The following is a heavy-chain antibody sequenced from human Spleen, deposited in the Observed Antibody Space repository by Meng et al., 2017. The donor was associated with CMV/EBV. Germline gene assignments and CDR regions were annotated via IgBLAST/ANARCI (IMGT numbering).Heavy chain of an antibody. D-gene: IGHD2/OR15-2a*01. CDR3: ARDFFRRITPHYFDI. V-gene: IGHV3-30*19. J-gene: IGHJ3*02. CDR2: LSYDESEA. Sequence: GFPLRNYVRPGPRQAPGKGLAWVATLSYDESEAFYGDSVKGRFTISRDTSKNTLYLQMNSLRPEDTAVYYCARDFFRRITPHYFDIWGQGAMVTVSS. CDR1: GFPLRNYV.